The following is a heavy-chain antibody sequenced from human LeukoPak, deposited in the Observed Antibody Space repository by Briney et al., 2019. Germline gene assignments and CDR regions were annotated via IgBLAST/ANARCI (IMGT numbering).Heavy chain of an antibody. D-gene: IGHD2/OR15-2a*01. V-gene: IGHV3-53*01. CDR2: IYIGGST. Sequence: PGGSLRLSCAASGFTVSSNYMSWVRQAPGKGLEWVSVIYIGGSTYYADSVKGRFTISRDNSKNTLYIQMNSLRAEDTAVYYCARDWAFRFDYWGQGTLVTVSS. J-gene: IGHJ4*02. CDR3: ARDWAFRFDY. CDR1: GFTVSSNY.